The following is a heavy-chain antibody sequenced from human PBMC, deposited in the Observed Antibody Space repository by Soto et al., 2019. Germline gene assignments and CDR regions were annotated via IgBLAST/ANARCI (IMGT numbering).Heavy chain of an antibody. Sequence: GGSLRLSCAASGFTFSRYAMSWVRQAPGRGLEWVSAITGSGSITYYADSVKGRFTISRDHSKNTLYLQMNSLRAEDTALYYCAKVVGGGGWHDNAFDIWGHGTMVTVSS. CDR2: ITGSGSIT. D-gene: IGHD6-19*01. J-gene: IGHJ3*02. CDR3: AKVVGGGGWHDNAFDI. CDR1: GFTFSRYA. V-gene: IGHV3-23*01.